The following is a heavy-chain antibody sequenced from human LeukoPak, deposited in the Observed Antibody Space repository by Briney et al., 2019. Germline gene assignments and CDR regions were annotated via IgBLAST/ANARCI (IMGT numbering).Heavy chain of an antibody. J-gene: IGHJ4*02. CDR3: SKRIGGAITDY. CDR2: IKSKTDGGTT. Sequence: GGSLRLSCAASGFTFSNAWMSWVRQAPGKGLEWVGRIKSKTDGGTTDYAAPVKGRFTISRDDSKNTLYLQMNSLKTEDTAVYFRSKRIGGAITDYWGQGTLVTVSS. CDR1: GFTFSNAW. D-gene: IGHD1-26*01. V-gene: IGHV3-15*01.